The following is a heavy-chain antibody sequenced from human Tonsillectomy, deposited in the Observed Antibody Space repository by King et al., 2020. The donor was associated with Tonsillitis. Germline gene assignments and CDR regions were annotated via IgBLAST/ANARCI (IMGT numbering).Heavy chain of an antibody. CDR2: IRYDGSNK. V-gene: IGHV3-30*02. Sequence: VQLVESGGGVVQPGGSLRLSCAASGFTFSNYGMHWVRQAPGKGLEWVAFIRYDGSNKFYADSVKGRFTISRDNSKNTLYLQMNSLRVEDTAVYYCAKEDYSGSWYVDYWGQGTLVTVSS. J-gene: IGHJ4*02. CDR1: GFTFSNYG. CDR3: AKEDYSGSWYVDY. D-gene: IGHD6-13*01.